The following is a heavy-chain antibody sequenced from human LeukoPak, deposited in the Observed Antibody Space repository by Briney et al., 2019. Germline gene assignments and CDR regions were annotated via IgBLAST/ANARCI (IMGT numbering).Heavy chain of an antibody. V-gene: IGHV1-2*02. Sequence: ASVKVSCKASGYTFTGYYMHWVRQAPGQGLEWMGWINPNSGGTNYAQKFQGRVTITADKSTSTAYMELSSLRSEDTAVYYCARGDGYHVGYFDYWGQGTLVTVSS. J-gene: IGHJ4*02. CDR3: ARGDGYHVGYFDY. CDR2: INPNSGGT. CDR1: GYTFTGYY. D-gene: IGHD5-24*01.